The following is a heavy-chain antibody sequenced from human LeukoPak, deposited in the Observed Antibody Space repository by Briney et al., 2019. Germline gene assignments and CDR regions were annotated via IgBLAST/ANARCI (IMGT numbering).Heavy chain of an antibody. D-gene: IGHD3-10*01. Sequence: SETLSLTCAVYGGSFSGYYWSWIRQPPGKGPEWIGEINHSGSTNYNPSLKSRVTISVDTSKNQFSLKLSSVTAADTAVYYYARKSGGRLLWFGVARRTNWFDPWGQGTLVTVSS. CDR2: INHSGST. J-gene: IGHJ5*02. CDR1: GGSFSGYY. CDR3: ARKSGGRLLWFGVARRTNWFDP. V-gene: IGHV4-34*01.